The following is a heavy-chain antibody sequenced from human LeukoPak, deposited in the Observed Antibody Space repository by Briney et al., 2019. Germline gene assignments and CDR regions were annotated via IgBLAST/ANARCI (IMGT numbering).Heavy chain of an antibody. V-gene: IGHV3-48*03. D-gene: IGHD2-2*01. CDR1: GFTFSSYE. CDR2: ISSSGSTI. CDR3: AKKGGGAHCSSTSCYGSWFDP. J-gene: IGHJ5*02. Sequence: GGSLRLSCAASGFTFSSYEMSWVRQAPGKGLEWVSYISSSGSTIYYADSVKGRFTISRDNAKNSLYLQMNSLRAEDTAVYYCAKKGGGAHCSSTSCYGSWFDPWGQGTLVTVSS.